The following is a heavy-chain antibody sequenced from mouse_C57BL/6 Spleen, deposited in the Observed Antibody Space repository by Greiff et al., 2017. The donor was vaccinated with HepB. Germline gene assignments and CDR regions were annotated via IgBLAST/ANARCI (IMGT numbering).Heavy chain of an antibody. CDR2: INPNNGGT. CDR3: AIITTVVRGFDY. V-gene: IGHV1-22*01. J-gene: IGHJ2*01. D-gene: IGHD1-1*01. CDR1: GYTFTDYN. Sequence: VQLKQSGPELVKPGASVKMSCKASGYTFTDYNMHWVKQSHGKSLEWIGYINPNNGGTSYNQKFKGKATLTVNKSSSTAYMELRSLTSEDSAVYYCAIITTVVRGFDYWGQGTTLTVSS.